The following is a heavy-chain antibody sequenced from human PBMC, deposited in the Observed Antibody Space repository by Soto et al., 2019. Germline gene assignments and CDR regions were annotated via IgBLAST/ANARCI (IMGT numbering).Heavy chain of an antibody. CDR1: GGSISSYY. CDR3: ATQGAAAGYYYYGMDV. D-gene: IGHD6-13*01. V-gene: IGHV4-59*04. Sequence: PSETLSLTCTVSGGSISSYYWSWIRQPPGKGLEWIGYIYHSGSTYYNPSLKSRVTISVDRSKNQFSLKLSSVTAADTAVYYCATQGAAAGYYYYGMDVWGQGTTVTVSS. J-gene: IGHJ6*02. CDR2: IYHSGST.